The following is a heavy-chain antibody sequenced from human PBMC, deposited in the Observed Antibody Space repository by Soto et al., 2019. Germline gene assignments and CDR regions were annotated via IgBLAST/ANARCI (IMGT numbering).Heavy chain of an antibody. CDR3: ARGRGVVVPAGTPDAFDV. Sequence: QAQLVQSGGAVKRPGASVKVSCKASGYTFNKYGFNWVRQAPGQGLEWMGRISAYNDYTNFAQKLQGRVTLTTDASTNTAYMELKILRSDDTAIYYCARGRGVVVPAGTPDAFDVWGQGTMVTVSS. D-gene: IGHD6-13*01. J-gene: IGHJ3*01. CDR1: GYTFNKYG. CDR2: ISAYNDYT. V-gene: IGHV1-18*01.